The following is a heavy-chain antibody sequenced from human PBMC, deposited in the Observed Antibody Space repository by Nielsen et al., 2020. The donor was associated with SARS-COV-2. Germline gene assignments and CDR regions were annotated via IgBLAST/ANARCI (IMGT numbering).Heavy chain of an antibody. Sequence: ASVKVSCKASGGTFSSYAISWVRQAPGQGLEWMGRINPNSGGTNYAQKFQGRVTMTRDTSISTAYMELSRLRSDDTAVYYCARDHDNWNYFDYWGQGTLVTVSS. CDR1: GGTFSSYA. CDR3: ARDHDNWNYFDY. CDR2: INPNSGGT. J-gene: IGHJ4*02. D-gene: IGHD1-20*01. V-gene: IGHV1-2*06.